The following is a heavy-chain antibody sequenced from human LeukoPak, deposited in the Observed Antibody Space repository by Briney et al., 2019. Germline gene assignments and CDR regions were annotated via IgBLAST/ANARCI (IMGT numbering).Heavy chain of an antibody. CDR1: GFTFSSFW. V-gene: IGHV3-7*01. Sequence: GGSLRLSCAASGFTFSSFWMSWVRQAPGRGLEWVANIKQDGSEKYSVDSVKGRFTISRDNAKNSLYLQMNSLRAEDTAVYYCASRYEQQLAIYYYYYGMDVWGQGTTVTVSS. J-gene: IGHJ6*02. CDR3: ASRYEQQLAIYYYYYGMDV. D-gene: IGHD6-13*01. CDR2: IKQDGSEK.